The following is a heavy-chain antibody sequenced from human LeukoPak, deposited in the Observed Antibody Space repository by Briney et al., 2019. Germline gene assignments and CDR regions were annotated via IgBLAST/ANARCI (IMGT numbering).Heavy chain of an antibody. D-gene: IGHD6-13*01. J-gene: IGHJ5*02. CDR3: ARAGGSSSWYVDWFDP. Sequence: PSETLSLTCTVSGGSISSYYWSWIRQPPGKGLEWIGYIHYSGSTNYNPSLKSRVTISVDTSKNQFSLKLSSVTAADTAVYYCARAGGSSSWYVDWFDPWGQGTLVTVSS. CDR1: GGSISSYY. CDR2: IHYSGST. V-gene: IGHV4-59*01.